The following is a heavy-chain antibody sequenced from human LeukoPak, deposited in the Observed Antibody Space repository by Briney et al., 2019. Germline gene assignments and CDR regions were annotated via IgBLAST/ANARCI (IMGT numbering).Heavy chain of an antibody. CDR3: ARDLYYYDSSGYDY. CDR2: INTNTGNP. Sequence: ASVKVSCKASGYTFTSYAMNRVRQAPGQGLEWMGWINTNTGNPTYAQGFTGRFVFSLDTSVSTAYLQISSLKAEDTAVYYCARDLYYYDSSGYDYWGQGSLVTVSS. CDR1: GYTFTSYA. D-gene: IGHD3-22*01. J-gene: IGHJ4*02. V-gene: IGHV7-4-1*02.